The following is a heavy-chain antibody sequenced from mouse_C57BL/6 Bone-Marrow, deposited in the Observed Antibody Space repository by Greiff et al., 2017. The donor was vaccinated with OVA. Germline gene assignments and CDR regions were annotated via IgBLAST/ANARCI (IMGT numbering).Heavy chain of an antibody. D-gene: IGHD1-1*01. Sequence: VKLVESGTVLARPGASVKMSCKTSGYTFTSYWMHWVKQRPGKGLEWIGQIYPGDGDTNYNGKFKGKATLTADKSSSTAYMQLSSLTSEDSAVYFCAREGLTTEYFDVWGTGTTVTVSS. J-gene: IGHJ1*03. CDR1: GYTFTSYW. V-gene: IGHV1-80*01. CDR3: AREGLTTEYFDV. CDR2: IYPGDGDT.